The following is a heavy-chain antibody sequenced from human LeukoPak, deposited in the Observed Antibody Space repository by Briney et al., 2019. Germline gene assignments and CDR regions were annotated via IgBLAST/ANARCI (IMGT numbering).Heavy chain of an antibody. CDR3: VRGRTSGWDWYFDL. CDR1: GFTFSSYW. V-gene: IGHV3-7*01. D-gene: IGHD6-19*01. J-gene: IGHJ2*01. CDR2: IKQDESEK. Sequence: GGSLRLSCAASGFTFSSYWMSWVRQAPGKGLEWVANIKQDESEKYYVDSVKGRYTISRDNAKNSLYLQMNSLRAEDTAVYYCVRGRTSGWDWYFDLWGRGTLVTVSS.